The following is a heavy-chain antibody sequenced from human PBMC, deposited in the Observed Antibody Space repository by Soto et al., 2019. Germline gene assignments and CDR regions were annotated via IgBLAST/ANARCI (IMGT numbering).Heavy chain of an antibody. CDR3: ASLRLGYCSSTSCYQIPYYYYGMDV. Sequence: SETLSLTCTVSGGSISSGGYYWSWIRQPPGKGLEWIGYMYYSVSTYYNPSLKSRVTISVETYKNQFYLKLTSVTAADTAVYYCASLRLGYCSSTSCYQIPYYYYGMDVWGQGTKVTVSS. CDR2: MYYSVST. CDR1: GGSISSGGYY. V-gene: IGHV4-30-4*01. J-gene: IGHJ6*02. D-gene: IGHD2-2*01.